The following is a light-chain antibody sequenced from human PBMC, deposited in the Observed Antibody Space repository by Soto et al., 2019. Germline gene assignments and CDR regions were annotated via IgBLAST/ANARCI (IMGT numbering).Light chain of an antibody. V-gene: IGKV3-20*01. J-gene: IGKJ1*01. Sequence: EIVLTQSPGTLSFSPGERATLSCRASQTVSSDYLVWYQQKPGQAPRLLIHVASSRATGIPDRFSGSGSGTDFTLTITRLEPEDFAVYYCQQYGNSPLTFGHGTRVEIK. CDR3: QQYGNSPLT. CDR1: QTVSSDY. CDR2: VAS.